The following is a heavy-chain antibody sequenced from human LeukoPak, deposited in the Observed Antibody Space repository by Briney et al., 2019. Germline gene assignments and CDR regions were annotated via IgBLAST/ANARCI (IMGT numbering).Heavy chain of an antibody. V-gene: IGHV1-2*02. CDR2: IDPNRGGT. Sequence: GASVKVSCKASGYTFTGYYLHWVRQAPGLGLEWMGWIDPNRGGTNYAQKFQGQVTMTRDTSISTAYMELSRLTSDDTAVYYCARDPKNTYYLDVWGKGTTVTVSS. J-gene: IGHJ6*03. CDR1: GYTFTGYY. CDR3: ARDPKNTYYLDV.